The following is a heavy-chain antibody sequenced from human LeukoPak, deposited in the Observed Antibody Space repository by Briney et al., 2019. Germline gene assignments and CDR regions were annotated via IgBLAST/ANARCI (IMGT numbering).Heavy chain of an antibody. CDR2: INHSGST. V-gene: IGHV4-34*01. CDR3: ARGLIDRDPVYYFDY. Sequence: PSETLSLTCTVSGGSISSYYWSWIRQPPGKGLEWIGEINHSGSTNYNPSLKSRVTISVGTSKNQFSLKLSSVTAADTAVYYCARGLIDRDPVYYFDYWGQGTLVTVSS. CDR1: GGSISSYY. D-gene: IGHD3-22*01. J-gene: IGHJ4*02.